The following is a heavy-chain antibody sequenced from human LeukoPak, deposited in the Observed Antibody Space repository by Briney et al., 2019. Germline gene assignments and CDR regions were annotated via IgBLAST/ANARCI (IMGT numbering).Heavy chain of an antibody. CDR2: MFYSGST. J-gene: IGHJ4*02. CDR3: ARSRGTVTNFDY. CDR1: GGSISSGAYY. D-gene: IGHD4-17*01. Sequence: PSQTLSLTCTVSGGSISSGAYYWPWIRQHPGKGLEWIGYMFYSGSTYYNPSLKSRVTISGDTSKNQLSLKLSSVTAADTAVYYCARSRGTVTNFDYWGQGTLVTVSS. V-gene: IGHV4-31*03.